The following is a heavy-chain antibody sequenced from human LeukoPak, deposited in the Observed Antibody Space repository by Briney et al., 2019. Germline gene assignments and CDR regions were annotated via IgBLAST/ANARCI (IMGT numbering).Heavy chain of an antibody. CDR3: ARGYDILTGYPYYFDY. D-gene: IGHD3-9*01. J-gene: IGHJ4*02. CDR2: INHGGST. CDR1: GGSFSGYY. Sequence: SETLSLTCAVYGGSFSGYYWSWIRQSPGKGLEWIGEINHGGSTHYNPSLKSRVTISVDTSKNQFSLKLSSVTAADTAVYYCARGYDILTGYPYYFDYWGQGTLVTVSS. V-gene: IGHV4-34*01.